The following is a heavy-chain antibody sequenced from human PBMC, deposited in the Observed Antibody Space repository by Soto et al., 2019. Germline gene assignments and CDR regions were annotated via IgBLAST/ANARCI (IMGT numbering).Heavy chain of an antibody. D-gene: IGHD3-3*01. V-gene: IGHV1-69*13. CDR3: ATPFGVVPLGAFDI. CDR2: IIPIFGTA. J-gene: IGHJ3*02. Sequence: SVKVSCKASGGTFSSYAISWVRQAPGQGLEWMGGIIPIFGTANYAQKFQGRVTITADESTSTAYMELSSLRSEDTAVYYCATPFGVVPLGAFDIWGQGTMVTVSS. CDR1: GGTFSSYA.